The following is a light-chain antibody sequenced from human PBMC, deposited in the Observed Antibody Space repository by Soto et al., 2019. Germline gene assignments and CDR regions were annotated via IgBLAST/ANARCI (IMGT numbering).Light chain of an antibody. Sequence: QSVLTQPPSASGTPGQRVTIFCSGSSSNIGTNTVIWYQQLPGAAPKVLIYSDNQRPSGVPDRFSGSKSGTSASLAISGLRSEDEADYYCAAWDVSLVVFGGGTKVTVL. CDR1: SSNIGTNT. CDR2: SDN. J-gene: IGLJ2*01. V-gene: IGLV1-44*01. CDR3: AAWDVSLVV.